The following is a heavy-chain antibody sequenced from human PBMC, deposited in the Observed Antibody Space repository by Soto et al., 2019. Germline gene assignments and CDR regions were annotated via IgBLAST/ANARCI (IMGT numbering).Heavy chain of an antibody. Sequence: ASVKVSCKVSGYTLTELSMHWVRQAPGKGLEWMGGFDPEDGETIYAQKFQGRVTMTEDTSTDTAYMELSSLRSEDTAVYYCATARRRVTYYDILTGYYPDPPYYMDVWGKGTTVTVSS. CDR3: ATARRRVTYYDILTGYYPDPPYYMDV. D-gene: IGHD3-9*01. CDR2: FDPEDGET. CDR1: GYTLTELS. V-gene: IGHV1-24*01. J-gene: IGHJ6*03.